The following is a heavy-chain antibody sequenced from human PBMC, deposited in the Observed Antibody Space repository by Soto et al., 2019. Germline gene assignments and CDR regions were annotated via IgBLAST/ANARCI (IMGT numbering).Heavy chain of an antibody. D-gene: IGHD5-12*01. J-gene: IGHJ6*02. Sequence: SVKVSCKASGCTFSSYAISWVRQAPGQGLEWMGGIIPIFGTANYAQKFQGRVTITADESTSTAYMELSSLRSEGTAVYYCARSGGYSGYETYYYYGMDVWGQGTTVTVSS. CDR3: ARSGGYSGYETYYYYGMDV. V-gene: IGHV1-69*13. CDR1: GCTFSSYA. CDR2: IIPIFGTA.